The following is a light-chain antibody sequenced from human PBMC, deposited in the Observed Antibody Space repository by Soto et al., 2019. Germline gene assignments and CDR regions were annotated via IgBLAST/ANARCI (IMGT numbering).Light chain of an antibody. CDR2: GAF. Sequence: EVVLTQSPGTLSLSPGERATLSCRASQSVTSNYLAWYQQKPGRAPRLLIFGAFNRATGIPDRFSGSSSGTDFTLTINGLEPEDFAVCYCQQYDTSPLTFGGGTKVEI. J-gene: IGKJ4*01. V-gene: IGKV3-20*01. CDR1: QSVTSNY. CDR3: QQYDTSPLT.